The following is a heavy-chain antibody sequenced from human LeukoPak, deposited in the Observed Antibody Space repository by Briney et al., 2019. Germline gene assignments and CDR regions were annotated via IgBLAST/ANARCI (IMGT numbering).Heavy chain of an antibody. Sequence: PSETLSLTCTVSGGSISSSSYYWGWIRQPPGKGLEWIGSIYYSGSTYYNPSLKGRVTISVDTSKNQFSLKLSSVTAADTAVYYCAKSSLYCTSTSCSYYFDYWGQGTLVTVSS. CDR3: AKSSLYCTSTSCSYYFDY. CDR1: GGSISSSSYY. CDR2: IYYSGST. J-gene: IGHJ4*02. D-gene: IGHD2-2*01. V-gene: IGHV4-39*07.